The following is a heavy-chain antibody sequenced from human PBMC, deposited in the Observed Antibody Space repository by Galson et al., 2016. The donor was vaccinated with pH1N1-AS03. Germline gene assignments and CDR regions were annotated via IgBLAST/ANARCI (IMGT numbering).Heavy chain of an antibody. CDR3: AKCDVSCQHSTLDY. J-gene: IGHJ4*02. Sequence: SLRLSCAASGFIFSGNSMSWVRQAPGKGLEWVAAISPTGETTPYADSVKGRFIISRDNSKNTLFLEMDSLRAEDTAVYYCAKCDVSCQHSTLDYWGQGTLVTVSP. V-gene: IGHV3-23*01. D-gene: IGHD2-2*01. CDR2: ISPTGETT. CDR1: GFIFSGNS.